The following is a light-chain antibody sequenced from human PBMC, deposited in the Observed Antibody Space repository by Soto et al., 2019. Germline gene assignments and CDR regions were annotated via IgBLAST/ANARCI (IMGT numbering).Light chain of an antibody. Sequence: DIQMPQSPSSLSASVGDRVTITCRASQGITSYLNWYQQKPGKAPKLLIYAASSLQSGVPSRFSGGGSGTDFTLTISTVQPEDFATYYCQQSYSTPPTFGGGTKVEIK. J-gene: IGKJ4*01. V-gene: IGKV1-39*01. CDR2: AAS. CDR1: QGITSY. CDR3: QQSYSTPPT.